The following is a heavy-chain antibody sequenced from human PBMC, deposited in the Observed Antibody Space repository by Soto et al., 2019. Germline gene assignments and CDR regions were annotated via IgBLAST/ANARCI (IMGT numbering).Heavy chain of an antibody. V-gene: IGHV1-69*01. CDR3: ARDGVRSRGDSGYYFEY. D-gene: IGHD2-21*01. Sequence: QVQLVQSRAEMKKPGSSVKVSCKVSGGTFSSHGINWVRQAPGQGLEWMGGIIPIFGAGNYAQKFQGRVTCRADESSSTASMELSSLICDDTAVYYCARDGVRSRGDSGYYFEYWGQGTLVTVSS. CDR1: GGTFSSHG. CDR2: IIPIFGAG. J-gene: IGHJ4*02.